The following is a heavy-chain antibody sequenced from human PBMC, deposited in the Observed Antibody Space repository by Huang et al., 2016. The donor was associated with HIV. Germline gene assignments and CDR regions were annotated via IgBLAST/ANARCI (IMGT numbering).Heavy chain of an antibody. CDR3: ARDTYYTDIWKRNDASFL. J-gene: IGHJ3*01. D-gene: IGHD3-22*01. V-gene: IGHV1-18*01. Sequence: QLVQSGGEVKQPGASVRVSCKASGYDFGSYGMSWVRQAPGQGLEWLGWIGSDSRDTRTAQKFQGRVTMTTDRSATTTYMELRSLRYDDTAVYYCARDTYYTDIWKRNDASFLWGQGTMITVYS. CDR1: GYDFGSYG. CDR2: IGSDSRDT.